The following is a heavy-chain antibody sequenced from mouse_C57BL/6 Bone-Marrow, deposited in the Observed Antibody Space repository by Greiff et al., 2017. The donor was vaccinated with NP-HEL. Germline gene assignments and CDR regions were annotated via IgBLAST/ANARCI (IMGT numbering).Heavy chain of an antibody. J-gene: IGHJ3*01. V-gene: IGHV1-85*01. CDR2: IYPRDGST. CDR1: GYTFTSYD. Sequence: LEESGPELVKPGASVKLSCKASGYTFTSYDINWVKQRPGQGLEWIGWIYPRDGSTKYNEKFKGKATLTVDTSSSTAYMELHSLTSEDSAVYFCAREGNYDYDRGFAYWGQGTLVTVSA. D-gene: IGHD2-4*01. CDR3: AREGNYDYDRGFAY.